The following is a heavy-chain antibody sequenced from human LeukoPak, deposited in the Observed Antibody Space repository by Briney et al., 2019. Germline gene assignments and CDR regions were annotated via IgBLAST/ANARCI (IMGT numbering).Heavy chain of an antibody. CDR2: ISSSSSYI. D-gene: IGHD3-22*01. V-gene: IGHV3-21*01. CDR3: ARDWSLYDSSGYYIAYFDY. CDR1: GCTFSSYS. J-gene: IGHJ4*02. Sequence: SGVSLRLFCASSGCTFSSYSMNGVRQSRWKGLEGGSSISSSSSYICYADSVKDRFTIQRDDEKHSLYLQMNRLRAEETAVSYCARDWSLYDSSGYYIAYFDYWGQGTLVTVSS.